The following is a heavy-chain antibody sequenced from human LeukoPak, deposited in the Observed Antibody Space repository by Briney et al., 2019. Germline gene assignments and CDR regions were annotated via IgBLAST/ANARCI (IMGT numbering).Heavy chain of an antibody. V-gene: IGHV1-46*01. J-gene: IGHJ3*02. CDR1: GYTFTSYY. D-gene: IGHD2-15*01. CDR3: ARETRVTVVVAATRGPNAFDI. CDR2: INPSGGST. Sequence: ASVKVSCKASGYTFTSYYMHWVRQAPGQGLEWMGIINPSGGSTSYAQKFQGRVTMTRDTSTSTVYMELSSLRSEDTAVYYCARETRVTVVVAATRGPNAFDIRGQGTMVTVSS.